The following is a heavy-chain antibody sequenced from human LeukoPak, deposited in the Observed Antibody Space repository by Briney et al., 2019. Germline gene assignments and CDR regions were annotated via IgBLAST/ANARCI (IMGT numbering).Heavy chain of an antibody. CDR2: TGSTGVST. CDR1: GFTFSSYA. Sequence: PGGSLRLSCAASGFTFSSYAMNWVRQAPGKWLEWVSVTGSTGVSTFYADSVKGRFTVSRDNSKNTLSLQMNSLRAEDTAVYYCAKDPGVVPAHYFDYWGQGTLVTVSS. D-gene: IGHD2-2*01. CDR3: AKDPGVVPAHYFDY. J-gene: IGHJ4*02. V-gene: IGHV3-23*01.